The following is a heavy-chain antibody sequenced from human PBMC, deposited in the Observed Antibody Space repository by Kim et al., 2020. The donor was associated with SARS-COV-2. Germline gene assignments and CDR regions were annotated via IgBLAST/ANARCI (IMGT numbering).Heavy chain of an antibody. CDR3: ARFKTFVGALGGRFDY. CDR1: GGSISSYY. D-gene: IGHD1-26*01. Sequence: SETLSLTCTVSGGSISSYYWSWIRQPPGKGLEWIGYIYYSGSTNYNPSLKSRVTISVDTSKNQFSLKLSSVTAADTAVYYCARFKTFVGALGGRFDYWGQGTLVTVSS. V-gene: IGHV4-59*01. CDR2: IYYSGST. J-gene: IGHJ4*02.